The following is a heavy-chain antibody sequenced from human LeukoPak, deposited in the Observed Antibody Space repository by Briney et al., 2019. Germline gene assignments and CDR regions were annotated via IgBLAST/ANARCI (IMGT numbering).Heavy chain of an antibody. CDR2: IIPTFGTA. D-gene: IGHD1-1*01. CDR1: GGTFISYA. Sequence: EASVTVSFKASGGTFISYAISWVRQAPGQGREWMGGIIPTFGTANYAQKFRGRVTITADESTSTAYMELSSLRSEDTAVYYCALQAGNNWFDPWGQGTLVTVSS. J-gene: IGHJ5*02. CDR3: ALQAGNNWFDP. V-gene: IGHV1-69*13.